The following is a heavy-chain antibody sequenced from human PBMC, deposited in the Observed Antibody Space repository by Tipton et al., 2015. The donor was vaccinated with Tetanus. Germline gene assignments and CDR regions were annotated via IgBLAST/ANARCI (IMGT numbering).Heavy chain of an antibody. CDR3: ARHQREGFLEWLLSSFDY. CDR2: INHTGST. CDR1: GGSFSGNY. V-gene: IGHV4-34*01. D-gene: IGHD3-3*01. Sequence: TLSLTCDVYGGSFSGNYWSWIRQPPGKGVEWIGEINHTGSTNYNPSLKSRVTISVDTSKNQFSLKLSPVTAADTAVYYCARHQREGFLEWLLSSFDYWGQGTQVTVSA. J-gene: IGHJ4*02.